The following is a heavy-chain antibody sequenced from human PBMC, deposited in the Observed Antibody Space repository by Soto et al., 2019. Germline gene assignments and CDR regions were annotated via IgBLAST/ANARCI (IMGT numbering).Heavy chain of an antibody. V-gene: IGHV4-59*01. D-gene: IGHD3-10*01. Sequence: SETLSLTCTVSGGSISSYYWSWIRQPPGKGLEWIGYIYYSGSTNYNPSLKSRVTISVDTSKNQFSLKLSSVTAADTAVYYCARASYGSGSNSYYYGMDVWGQGTTVTVSS. CDR1: GGSISSYY. CDR3: ARASYGSGSNSYYYGMDV. CDR2: IYYSGST. J-gene: IGHJ6*02.